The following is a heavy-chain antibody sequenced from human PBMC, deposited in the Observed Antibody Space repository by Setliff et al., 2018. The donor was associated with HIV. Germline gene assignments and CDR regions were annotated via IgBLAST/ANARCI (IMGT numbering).Heavy chain of an antibody. V-gene: IGHV4-30-4*08. CDR2: IYNSGST. CDR3: ARESPSSSWFYFDF. CDR1: GGSISSGDYY. Sequence: CTVSGGSISSGDYYWTWIRQPPGKGLEWIGYIYNSGSTYYEPSLRGRVTISIDRSKNQFSLKLGSVTAADTAVYYCARESPSSSWFYFDFWGQGTLVTVSS. D-gene: IGHD6-13*01. J-gene: IGHJ4*02.